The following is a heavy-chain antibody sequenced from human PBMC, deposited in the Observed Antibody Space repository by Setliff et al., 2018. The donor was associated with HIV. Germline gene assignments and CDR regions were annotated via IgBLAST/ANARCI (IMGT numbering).Heavy chain of an antibody. CDR3: ARAQALLRVYYMDV. CDR2: INTNTENP. J-gene: IGHJ6*03. D-gene: IGHD3-3*01. Sequence: ASVKVSCKASGYTFTKYGISWVRQAPGQGLEWLGWINTNTENPTYAQGLTGRFVFSLDTSVSAAFLQISSLKAEDTAVYYCARAQALLRVYYMDVWGKRDHGHRLL. CDR1: GYTFTKYG. V-gene: IGHV7-4-1*02.